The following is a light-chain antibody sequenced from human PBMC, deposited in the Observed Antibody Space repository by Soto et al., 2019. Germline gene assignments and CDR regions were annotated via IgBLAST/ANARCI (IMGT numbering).Light chain of an antibody. J-gene: IGKJ2*02. CDR1: QSVSSY. CDR2: DVS. Sequence: EVIFTQSPATLSFSPGDRATLSCRASQSVSSYLAWYQQKPGQAPRLLIYDVSNRATGIPARFSGSGSGTDFTLTISSLEPEDFAVYFCQQRSEWPLCTFGQGTKVDIK. V-gene: IGKV3-11*01. CDR3: QQRSEWPLCT.